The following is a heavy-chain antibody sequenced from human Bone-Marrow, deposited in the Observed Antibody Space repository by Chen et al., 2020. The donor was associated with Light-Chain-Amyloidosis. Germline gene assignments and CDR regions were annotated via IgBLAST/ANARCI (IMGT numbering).Heavy chain of an antibody. V-gene: IGHV3-7*01. CDR3: ARESSVAAPYYLDY. CDR1: GFTFSRYF. Sequence: EVRLVESGGGLVQPGGSLRLSCAASGFTFSRYFMSWVRQAPGKGLEWVANIREDGNEKCYVQSVQGRFTISRDNAKNAVYLQMHSLGAEDSAIYFCARESSVAAPYYLDYWGQGIRVTVSA. D-gene: IGHD6-25*01. J-gene: IGHJ4*02. CDR2: IREDGNEK.